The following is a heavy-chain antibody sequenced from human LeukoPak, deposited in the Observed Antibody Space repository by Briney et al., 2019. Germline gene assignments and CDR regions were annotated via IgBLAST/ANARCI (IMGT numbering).Heavy chain of an antibody. CDR3: AKDPLGYCSSTSCYGSVHYYYGMDV. V-gene: IGHV3-23*01. CDR2: ISGSGGST. D-gene: IGHD2-2*01. J-gene: IGHJ6*02. Sequence: HTGGSLRLSCAASGFTFSSYAMSWVRQALGKGLEWVSAISGSGGSTYYADSVKGRFTISRDNPKNTLYLQMNSLRAEDTAVYYCAKDPLGYCSSTSCYGSVHYYYGMDVWGQGTTVTVSS. CDR1: GFTFSSYA.